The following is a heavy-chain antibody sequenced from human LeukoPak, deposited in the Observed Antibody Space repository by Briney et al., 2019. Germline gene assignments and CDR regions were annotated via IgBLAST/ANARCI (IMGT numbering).Heavy chain of an antibody. J-gene: IGHJ5*02. V-gene: IGHV1-2*02. CDR3: ARNYYDILTGYYRGDWFDP. CDR1: GYTFTGYY. Sequence: ASVKVSCKASGYTFTGYYMHWVRQAPGQGLEWMGWINPNSGGTNYAQKFQGRVIMTRDTSISTAYMELSRLRSDDTAVYYCARNYYDILTGYYRGDWFDPWGQGTLVTVSS. D-gene: IGHD3-9*01. CDR2: INPNSGGT.